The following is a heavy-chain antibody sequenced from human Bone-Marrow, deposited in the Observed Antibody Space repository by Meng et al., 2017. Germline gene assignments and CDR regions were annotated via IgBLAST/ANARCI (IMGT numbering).Heavy chain of an antibody. J-gene: IGHJ4*02. CDR3: ARHPRRDGYNFPDY. CDR2: IYYSGST. V-gene: IGHV4-39*01. D-gene: IGHD5-24*01. CDR1: GDSISSSSYY. Sequence: QLQLQESGPGLVKPSETLSLTCSVSGDSISSSSYYWGWIRQPPGKGLEWIGSIYYSGSTYYNPSLKSRVTKSVDTSKNQFSLKLSSVTAADTAAYYCARHPRRDGYNFPDYWGQGTLVTVSS.